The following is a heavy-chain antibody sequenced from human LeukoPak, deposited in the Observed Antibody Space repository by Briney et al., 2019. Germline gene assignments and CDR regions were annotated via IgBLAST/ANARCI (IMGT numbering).Heavy chain of an antibody. Sequence: GGSMRLSCAVSGITLSNYGMSWVRQAPGKGLGWVAGISDTGGSTNYADSVKGRFTISRDNPKNTLYLQMNSLRAEDTAVYFCAKLGVVIRVILVGFHKQAYYFDSWGQGALVTVSS. CDR3: AKLGVVIRVILVGFHKQAYYFDS. CDR1: GITLSNYG. J-gene: IGHJ4*02. V-gene: IGHV3-23*01. D-gene: IGHD3-22*01. CDR2: ISDTGGST.